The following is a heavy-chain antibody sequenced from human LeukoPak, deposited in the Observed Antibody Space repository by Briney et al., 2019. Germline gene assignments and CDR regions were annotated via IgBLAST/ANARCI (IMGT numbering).Heavy chain of an antibody. CDR1: GYTFTDYC. D-gene: IGHD3-9*01. J-gene: IGHJ4*02. CDR3: ARAPLLTTYFQILPGSYKPNFDS. CDR2: INPNNGDT. Sequence: GASVKVSCKASGYTFTDYCVHWVRQAPGQGLEWMGWINPNNGDTNYAQKFQGRVTMTRDMSVNTGYMELSRLRSDDRDVYYCARAPLLTTYFQILPGSYKPNFDSWGQGALVAVSS. V-gene: IGHV1-2*02.